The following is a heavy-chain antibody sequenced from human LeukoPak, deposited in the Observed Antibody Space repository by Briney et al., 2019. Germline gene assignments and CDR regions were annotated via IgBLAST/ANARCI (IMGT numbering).Heavy chain of an antibody. CDR1: GFTFSSYS. Sequence: GSLRLSCAASGFTFSSYSMNWVRQAPGKGLEWVSYISSSSSTIYYADSVKGRFTISRDNAKSSLYLQMNSLRAEDTAVYYCARDGLARFLEWLTAFDYWGQGTLVTVSS. CDR3: ARDGLARFLEWLTAFDY. D-gene: IGHD3-3*01. V-gene: IGHV3-48*01. CDR2: ISSSSSTI. J-gene: IGHJ4*02.